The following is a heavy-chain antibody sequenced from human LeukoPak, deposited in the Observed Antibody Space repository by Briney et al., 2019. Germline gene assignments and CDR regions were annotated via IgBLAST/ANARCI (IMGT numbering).Heavy chain of an antibody. CDR3: VRDRIGVFDPVAMRGYYFDY. CDR2: INSNGGRT. CDR1: GFTFSSYA. J-gene: IGHJ4*02. V-gene: IGHV3-64D*06. Sequence: SGGSLRLSCSASGFTFSSYAMHWVRQAPGKGLEYVSGINSNGGRTYYADSVKGRFTISRDNSKNTLYLQMSSLRAEDTGVYYCVRDRIGVFDPVAMRGYYFDYWGQGTLVTVSS. D-gene: IGHD2-2*01.